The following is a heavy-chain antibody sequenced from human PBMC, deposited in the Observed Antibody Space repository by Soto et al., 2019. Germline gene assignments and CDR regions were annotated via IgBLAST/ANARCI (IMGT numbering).Heavy chain of an antibody. D-gene: IGHD6-13*01. CDR3: ARQRIVAAGTFVDY. J-gene: IGHJ4*02. CDR1: GDSINSTSYY. CDR2: IYFSGST. Sequence: SETLSLTCIVSGDSINSTSYYWCCIRQPPGQGLEWIASIYFSGSTYNNPSLKSRLTVSVDTSKSQFSLKLSSVTAADTALYYCARQRIVAAGTFVDYWGQGSLVTVSS. V-gene: IGHV4-39*01.